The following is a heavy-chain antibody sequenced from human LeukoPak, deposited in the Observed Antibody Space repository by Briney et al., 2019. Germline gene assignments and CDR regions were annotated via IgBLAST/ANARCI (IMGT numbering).Heavy chain of an antibody. CDR1: GGTFSSYA. CDR3: ARAVKYYYDRSDEYFDY. J-gene: IGHJ4*02. V-gene: IGHV1-69*04. D-gene: IGHD3-22*01. CDR2: IIPILGIA. Sequence: SVKVSCKASGGTFSSYAISWVRQAPGQGLEWMGRIIPILGIANYAQKFQGRVTITEDKSTSTAYMELSSLRSEDTAVYYCARAVKYYYDRSDEYFDYWGQGTLVTVSS.